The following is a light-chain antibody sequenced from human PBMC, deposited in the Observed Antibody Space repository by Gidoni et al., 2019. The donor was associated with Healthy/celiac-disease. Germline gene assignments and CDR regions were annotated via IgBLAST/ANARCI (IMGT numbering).Light chain of an antibody. CDR2: AAS. CDR3: QQSYSTPRT. Sequence: DIQMTQSPSSLSASVGDRVTITCRASQSSSSYLNWDQQKPGKAPKLLIYAASSLQSGVPSRFSGSGSGTDFTLTISSLQPEDFATYYCQQSYSTPRTFGQGTKVEIK. J-gene: IGKJ1*01. V-gene: IGKV1-39*01. CDR1: QSSSSY.